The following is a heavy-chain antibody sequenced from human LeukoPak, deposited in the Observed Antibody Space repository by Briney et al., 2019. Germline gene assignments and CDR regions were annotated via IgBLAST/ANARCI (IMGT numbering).Heavy chain of an antibody. CDR2: ISSSGSTI. Sequence: GGSLRLSCAASVFTFSSYEMNWVRQAPGKGLEWVSYISSSGSTIYYADSVKGRFTISRDNAKNSLYLQMNSLRAEDTAVYYCAGGFGELGDFDYWGQGTLVTVSS. CDR1: VFTFSSYE. CDR3: AGGFGELGDFDY. D-gene: IGHD3-10*01. J-gene: IGHJ4*02. V-gene: IGHV3-48*03.